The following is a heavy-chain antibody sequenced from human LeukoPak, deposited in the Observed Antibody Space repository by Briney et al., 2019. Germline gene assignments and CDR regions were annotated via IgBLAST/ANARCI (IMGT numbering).Heavy chain of an antibody. Sequence: PSETLSLTCTVSGGSISSYYWSWIRQPPGKGLEWIGYIYYSGSTNYNPSLKSRVTISVDTSKNQFSLKLSSATAADTAVYYCARSNFRIAAAGRRNWFDPWGQGTLVTVSS. J-gene: IGHJ5*02. D-gene: IGHD6-13*01. V-gene: IGHV4-59*01. CDR2: IYYSGST. CDR1: GGSISSYY. CDR3: ARSNFRIAAAGRRNWFDP.